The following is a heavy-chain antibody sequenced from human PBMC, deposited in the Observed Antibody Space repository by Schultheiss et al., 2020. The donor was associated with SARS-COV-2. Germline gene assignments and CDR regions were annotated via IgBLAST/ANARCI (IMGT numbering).Heavy chain of an antibody. D-gene: IGHD4-17*01. Sequence: GGSLRLSCAASEFSFSTNWMHWVRQAPGKGLEWVGRIKSKTDGGTTDYAAPVKGRFTISRDDSKNTLYLQMNSLKTEDTAVYYCAKPDYGAVDYWGQGTLVTVSS. CDR1: EFSFSTNW. V-gene: IGHV3-15*01. CDR3: AKPDYGAVDY. CDR2: IKSKTDGGTT. J-gene: IGHJ4*02.